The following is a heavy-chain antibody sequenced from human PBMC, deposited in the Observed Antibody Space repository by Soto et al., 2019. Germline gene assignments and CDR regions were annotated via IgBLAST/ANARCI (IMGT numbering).Heavy chain of an antibody. V-gene: IGHV4-38-2*01. J-gene: IGHJ4*02. D-gene: IGHD3-22*01. Sequence: SETLSLTCAVSGYSISSGYYWGWIRQPPGKGLEWFGNIYHTGSTYYNPSLKSRVTISLDTSKNQFSVKLNFVTAADTAVYFCARGYYDTSGFYYDAFHYWGEGTLGTGSS. CDR3: ARGYYDTSGFYYDAFHY. CDR1: GYSISSGYY. CDR2: IYHTGST.